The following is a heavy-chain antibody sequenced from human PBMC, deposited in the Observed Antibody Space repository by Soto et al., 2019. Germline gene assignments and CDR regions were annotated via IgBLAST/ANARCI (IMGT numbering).Heavy chain of an antibody. D-gene: IGHD1-26*01. J-gene: IGHJ6*03. CDR3: ARVGTSLRGYYYSYYTEV. CDR1: GGSISSYY. V-gene: IGHV4-59*01. Sequence: SETLSLTCTVSGGSISSYYWSWIRQPPGKGLEWIGYIYYSGSTNYNPSLKSRVTISVDTSKNQFSLKLSSVTAADTAVYYCARVGTSLRGYYYSYYTEVWGKGTTVTVSS. CDR2: IYYSGST.